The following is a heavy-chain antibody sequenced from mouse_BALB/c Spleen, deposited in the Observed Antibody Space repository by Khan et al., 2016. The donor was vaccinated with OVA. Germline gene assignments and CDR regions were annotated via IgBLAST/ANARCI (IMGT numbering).Heavy chain of an antibody. CDR2: INPRSG. CDR3: ARRKREYAWDY. Sequence: VQLQQSGAELARPGASVKMSCKASGYTFTSHTMHWIKQRPGQGLEWIGYINPRSGYNQKLNDKATLTADISSSTASLQLSSLTSEDSTVYYCARRKREYAWDYWGQGTSVTVSS. V-gene: IGHV1-4*01. CDR1: GYTFTSHT. J-gene: IGHJ4*01.